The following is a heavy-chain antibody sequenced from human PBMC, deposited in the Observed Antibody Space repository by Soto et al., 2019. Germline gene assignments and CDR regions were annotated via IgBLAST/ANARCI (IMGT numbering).Heavy chain of an antibody. V-gene: IGHV3-7*01. CDR3: TFGELLS. CDR1: GFTFSNYW. CDR2: IKEDGSET. D-gene: IGHD3-10*01. Sequence: PGGSLRLSCVGSGFTFSNYWMSWVRQALGKGLEWVANIKEDGSETYYVDSVKGRFTISRDNAKNSLYLQMNSLRAEDTAVYYCTFGELLSWGQGTLVTVSS. J-gene: IGHJ4*02.